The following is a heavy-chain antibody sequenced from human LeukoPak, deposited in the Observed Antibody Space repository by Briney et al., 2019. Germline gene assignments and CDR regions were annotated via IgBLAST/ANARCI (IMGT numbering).Heavy chain of an antibody. Sequence: PETLSPTCPVSGGSISSYYWSWIRQPPGKGLEWIGYIYYSGSTNYNPSLKSRVTISVDTSKNQFSLKLSSVTAADTAVYYCARDVAAGFDAFDIWGQGTMVTVSS. CDR2: IYYSGST. CDR3: ARDVAAGFDAFDI. CDR1: GGSISSYY. V-gene: IGHV4-59*01. D-gene: IGHD6-13*01. J-gene: IGHJ3*02.